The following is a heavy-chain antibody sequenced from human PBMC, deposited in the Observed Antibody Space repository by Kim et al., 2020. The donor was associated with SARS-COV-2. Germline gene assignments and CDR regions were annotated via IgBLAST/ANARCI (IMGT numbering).Heavy chain of an antibody. D-gene: IGHD3-22*01. Sequence: GGSLRLSCAASGFTFSDYDMSCIRQAPGKGLEWVADISSSSTYKNYADSVKGRFTISRDNAQNTLYLQMNSLRVEDTAVYYCARGDAYEWMARSVYYHGLDYWGQGTPVTVSS. CDR2: ISSSSTYK. CDR1: GFTFSDYD. V-gene: IGHV3-11*06. J-gene: IGHJ4*03. CDR3: ARGDAYEWMARSVYYHGLDY.